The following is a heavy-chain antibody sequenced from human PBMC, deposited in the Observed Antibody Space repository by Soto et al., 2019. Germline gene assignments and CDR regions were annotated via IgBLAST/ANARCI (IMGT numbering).Heavy chain of an antibody. CDR1: GFSLSTSGVG. CDR3: AHIWLFGSSDPGTLYYFDY. V-gene: IGHV2-5*01. Sequence: SGPTLVNPTQTLTLTCTFSGFSLSTSGVGVGWIRQPPGKALEWLALIYWNDDKRYSPSLKSRLTITKDTSKHQVVLTMTNMDPVDTATYYCAHIWLFGSSDPGTLYYFDYWGQGTLVTVSS. J-gene: IGHJ4*02. CDR2: IYWNDDK. D-gene: IGHD3-10*02.